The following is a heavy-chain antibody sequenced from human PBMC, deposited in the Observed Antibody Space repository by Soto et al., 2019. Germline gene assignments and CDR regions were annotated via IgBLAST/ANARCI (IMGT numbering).Heavy chain of an antibody. CDR2: IYYSGST. D-gene: IGHD3-10*01. V-gene: IGHV4-61*01. CDR3: ARRDGEVICFGGDAFDI. CDR1: GGSISSDNYY. Sequence: SETLSLTCTVSGGSISSDNYYWSWIRQHPGKGLKWIGYIYYSGSTNYNPSLKSRVTISVDTSKNQFSLKLSSVTAADTAVYYCARRDGEVICFGGDAFDIWGQGTMVTVSS. J-gene: IGHJ3*02.